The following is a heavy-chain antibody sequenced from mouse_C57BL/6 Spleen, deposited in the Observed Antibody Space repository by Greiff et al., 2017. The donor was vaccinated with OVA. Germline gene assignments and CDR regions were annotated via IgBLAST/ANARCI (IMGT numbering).Heavy chain of an antibody. V-gene: IGHV5-17*01. Sequence: EVKLQESGGGLVKPGGSLKLSCAASGFTFSDYGMHWVRQAPEKGLEWVAYISSGSSTIYYADTVKGRFTISRDNAKNTLFLQMTSLRSEDTAMYYCAMITTVVAKGWYFDVWGTGTTVTVSS. CDR2: ISSGSSTI. D-gene: IGHD1-1*01. CDR3: AMITTVVAKGWYFDV. J-gene: IGHJ1*03. CDR1: GFTFSDYG.